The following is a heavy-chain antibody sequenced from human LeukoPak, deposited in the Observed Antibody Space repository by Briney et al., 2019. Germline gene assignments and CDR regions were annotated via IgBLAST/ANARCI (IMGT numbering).Heavy chain of an antibody. CDR1: GGTFSSYA. D-gene: IGHD5-18*01. CDR3: ARANVDTYPNDAFDI. CDR2: IIPILGIA. V-gene: IGHV1-69*10. Sequence: ASVTVSCKASGGTFSSYAISWVRQAPGQGLEWMGRIIPILGIANYAQKFQGRVTITADKSTSTAYMELSSLRSEDTAVYYCARANVDTYPNDAFDIWGQGTMVTVSS. J-gene: IGHJ3*02.